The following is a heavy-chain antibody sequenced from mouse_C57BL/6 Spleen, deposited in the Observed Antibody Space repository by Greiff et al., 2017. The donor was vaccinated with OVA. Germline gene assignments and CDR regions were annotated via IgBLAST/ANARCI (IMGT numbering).Heavy chain of an antibody. Sequence: QVHVKQSGAELARPGASVKLSCKASGYTFTSYGISWVKQRTGQGLEWIGEIYPRSGNTYYNEKFKGKATLTADKSSSTAYMELRSLTSEDSAVYFCARRTTVVARRYFDVWGTGTTVTVSS. D-gene: IGHD1-1*01. CDR1: GYTFTSYG. CDR3: ARRTTVVARRYFDV. CDR2: IYPRSGNT. J-gene: IGHJ1*03. V-gene: IGHV1-81*01.